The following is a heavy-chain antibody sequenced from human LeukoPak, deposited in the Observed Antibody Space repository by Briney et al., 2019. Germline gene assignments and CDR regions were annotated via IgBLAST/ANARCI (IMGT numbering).Heavy chain of an antibody. J-gene: IGHJ4*02. V-gene: IGHV1-18*01. Sequence: ASVKVSCKASGYTFTSYGISWVRQAPGQGLEWMGWISAYAQKFQGRVTMTTDTSTSTAYMELRSLRSDGTAVYYCARRFNYYDSSGYYEGFYFDYWGQGTLVTVSS. CDR1: GYTFTSYG. D-gene: IGHD3-22*01. CDR2: ISAY. CDR3: ARRFNYYDSSGYYEGFYFDY.